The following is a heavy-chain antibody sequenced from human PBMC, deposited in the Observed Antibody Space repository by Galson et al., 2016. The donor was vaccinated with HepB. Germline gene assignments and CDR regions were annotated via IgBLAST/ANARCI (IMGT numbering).Heavy chain of an antibody. CDR2: IYYIGST. CDR1: GDPLSAGYYY. CDR3: ARNATSGFFDH. V-gene: IGHV4-39*01. J-gene: IGHJ4*02. D-gene: IGHD3-22*01. Sequence: SETLSLTCTVSGDPLSAGYYYWGWIRQSPGKGLEWIGSIYYIGSTSYSPSPKSRVTITVDTSKNKFSLRLSSVTAADTAVYYCARNATSGFFDHWGQGIQVTVSS.